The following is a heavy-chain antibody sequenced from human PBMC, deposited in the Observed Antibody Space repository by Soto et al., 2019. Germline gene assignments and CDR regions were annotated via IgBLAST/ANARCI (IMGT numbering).Heavy chain of an antibody. CDR3: ARDANYDILTGYYWFDP. V-gene: IGHV3-30-3*01. CDR1: GFTFGSYA. CDR2: ISYDGSNK. J-gene: IGHJ5*02. D-gene: IGHD3-9*01. Sequence: QVQLVESGGGVVQPGRSLRLSCAASGFTFGSYAMHWVRQAPGKGLEWVAVISYDGSNKYYADSVKGRFTISRDNSKNTLYLQMNSLRAEDTAVYYCARDANYDILTGYYWFDPWGQGTLVTVSS.